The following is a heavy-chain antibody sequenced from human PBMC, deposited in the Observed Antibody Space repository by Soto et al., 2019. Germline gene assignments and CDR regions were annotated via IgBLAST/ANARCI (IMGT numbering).Heavy chain of an antibody. Sequence: ASVKVSCKASGYTFTSYGISWVRQAPGQGLEWMGWISAYNGNTNYAQKLQGRVTMTTDTSTSTAYMELRSLRSDDTAVYYCASTYCSSTSCYTSWFDPWGQGTLVTVSS. CDR2: ISAYNGNT. J-gene: IGHJ5*02. CDR3: ASTYCSSTSCYTSWFDP. V-gene: IGHV1-18*01. D-gene: IGHD2-2*02. CDR1: GYTFTSYG.